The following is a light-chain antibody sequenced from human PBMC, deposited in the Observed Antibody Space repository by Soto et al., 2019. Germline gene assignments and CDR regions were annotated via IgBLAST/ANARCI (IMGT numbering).Light chain of an antibody. Sequence: QSVLTQPPSSSGTPVQRVTISCSGRSSNIGSNYVYWYQQLPGTAPKLLIYRNNQRPSGVPDRFSGSKSGTSASLAISGLRSEDEADYYCAAWDDSLSGLYVFGTGTKVTVL. V-gene: IGLV1-47*01. CDR3: AAWDDSLSGLYV. CDR1: SSNIGSNY. J-gene: IGLJ1*01. CDR2: RNN.